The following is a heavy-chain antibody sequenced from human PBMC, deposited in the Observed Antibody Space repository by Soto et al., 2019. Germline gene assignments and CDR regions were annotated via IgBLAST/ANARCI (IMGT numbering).Heavy chain of an antibody. D-gene: IGHD3-3*01. V-gene: IGHV3-23*01. CDR2: ISGSGGST. Sequence: EVQLLESGGGLVQPGGSLRLSCAASGFTFSSYAMSWVRQAPGKGLEWVSAISGSGGSTYYADSVKGRFTISRDNSKNARYQYMNSLCAKETAVYDGEKDAYYGSRSGYSVPYYFDYWGQGTLVTVSS. J-gene: IGHJ4*02. CDR1: GFTFSSYA. CDR3: EKDAYYGSRSGYSVPYYFDY.